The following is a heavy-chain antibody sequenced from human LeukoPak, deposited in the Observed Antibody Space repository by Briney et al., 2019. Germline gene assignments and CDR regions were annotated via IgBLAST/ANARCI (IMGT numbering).Heavy chain of an antibody. J-gene: IGHJ6*02. CDR2: ISWNSNVI. CDR1: GFKFDAYA. Sequence: GRSLRLSCAASGFKFDAYAMHWVRQAPGKGLEWVSGISWNSNVIGFADSVKGRFTISRDNAKNSLYLQMNSLRAEDTAMYYCAKSGNLFLDYGMDVWGQGTTVTVSS. D-gene: IGHD3-3*01. V-gene: IGHV3-9*01. CDR3: AKSGNLFLDYGMDV.